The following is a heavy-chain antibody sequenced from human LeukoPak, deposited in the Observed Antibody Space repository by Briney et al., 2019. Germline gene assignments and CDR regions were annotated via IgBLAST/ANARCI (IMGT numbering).Heavy chain of an antibody. CDR1: GGSISSGGYY. J-gene: IGHJ3*02. Sequence: SETLSLTCTVSGGSISSGGYYWSWIRQPPGKGLEWIGYIYHSGSTYYNPSLKSRVTISVDTSKNQFSLKLSSVTAADTAVYYCASSWQLVLADAFDIWGQGTMVTVSS. CDR3: ASSWQLVLADAFDI. CDR2: IYHSGST. D-gene: IGHD6-13*01. V-gene: IGHV4-30-2*01.